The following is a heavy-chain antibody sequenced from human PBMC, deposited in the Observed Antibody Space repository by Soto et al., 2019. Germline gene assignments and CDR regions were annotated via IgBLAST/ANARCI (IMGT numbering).Heavy chain of an antibody. CDR1: GGSISSNSYY. V-gene: IGHV4-39*01. Sequence: QLQLQESGPGLVKPSETLSLTCTVSGGSISSNSYYWGWIRQPPGKGLEWIGSIYYSGSTYYNPSLKSRVTISVDTSKNQFSLKLSSVTAADTAVYYCARYPGIIVAGSEGYYYGMDVWGQGTTVTVSS. CDR3: ARYPGIIVAGSEGYYYGMDV. CDR2: IYYSGST. D-gene: IGHD6-19*01. J-gene: IGHJ6*02.